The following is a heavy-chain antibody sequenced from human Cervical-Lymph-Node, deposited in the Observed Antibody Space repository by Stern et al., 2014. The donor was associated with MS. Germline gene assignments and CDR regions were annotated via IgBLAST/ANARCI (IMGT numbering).Heavy chain of an antibody. V-gene: IGHV1-2*06. CDR1: GYSFTGYY. J-gene: IGHJ6*02. CDR2: IDPNRGGA. CDR3: ARQYCSGGKCHSSAYNYNGMDV. D-gene: IGHD2-15*01. Sequence: DQLVESGAEVKKPGASVKVSCKASGYSFTGYYIHWVRRAPGQGLEWMGRIDPNRGGANYAQRFQGGVTLTRDTSISTTYMELSSLRSDDTAIYYCARQYCSGGKCHSSAYNYNGMDVWGQGTTVTVSS.